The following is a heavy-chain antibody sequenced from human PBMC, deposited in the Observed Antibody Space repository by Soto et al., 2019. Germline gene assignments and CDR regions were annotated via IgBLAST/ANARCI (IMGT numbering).Heavy chain of an antibody. CDR1: GGSISSGGYY. CDR3: ARVGVSSGWYRSYFDY. J-gene: IGHJ4*02. Sequence: NPSETLSLTCTVSGGSISSGGYYWSWIRQHPGKGLEWIGYIYYSGSTYYNPSLKSRVTISVDTSKNQFSLKLSSVTAADTAVYYCARVGVSSGWYRSYFDYWGQGTLVTVSS. CDR2: IYYSGST. D-gene: IGHD6-19*01. V-gene: IGHV4-31*03.